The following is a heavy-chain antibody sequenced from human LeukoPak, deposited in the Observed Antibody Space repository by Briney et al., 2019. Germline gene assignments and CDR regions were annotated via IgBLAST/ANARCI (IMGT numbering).Heavy chain of an antibody. CDR2: IYSGGST. CDR1: GFTVSSNY. J-gene: IGHJ1*01. D-gene: IGHD6-13*01. Sequence: GGSLRLSCAASGFTVSSNYMSWVRQAPGKGLEWGSVIYSGGSTYYADSVKGRFTISRDNSKNTLYLQMNSLRAEDTAVYYCARDNAAAGSSEYFQHWGQGTLVTVSS. CDR3: ARDNAAAGSSEYFQH. V-gene: IGHV3-53*01.